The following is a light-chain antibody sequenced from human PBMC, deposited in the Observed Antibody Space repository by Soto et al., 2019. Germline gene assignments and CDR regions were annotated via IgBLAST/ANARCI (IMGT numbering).Light chain of an antibody. V-gene: IGLV1-44*01. CDR3: AAWDDTLNGVV. J-gene: IGLJ2*01. Sequence: QSVLTQPPSASGTPGQRVTISCSGSSSNIGSNPVNWYQQLPGAAPKLLIYHGNQRPSGVPDRFSGSKSGTSASLAIGGLQSEDEADYFFAAWDDTLNGVVFGGGTKLTVL. CDR2: HGN. CDR1: SSNIGSNP.